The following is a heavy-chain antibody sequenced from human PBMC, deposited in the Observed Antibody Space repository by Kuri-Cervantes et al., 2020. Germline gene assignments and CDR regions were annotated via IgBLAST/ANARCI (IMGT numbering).Heavy chain of an antibody. CDR1: GGTFSSYG. CDR2: IWYDGSNK. J-gene: IGHJ4*02. V-gene: IGHV3-33*01. D-gene: IGHD6-19*01. Sequence: ASGGTFSSYGMHWVRQAPGKGLEWVAVIWYDGSNKYYADSVKGRFTISRDNSKNTLYLQMNSLRAEDTAVYYCARGKKLSVVAGETYYFDYWGQGTLVTVSS. CDR3: ARGKKLSVVAGETYYFDY.